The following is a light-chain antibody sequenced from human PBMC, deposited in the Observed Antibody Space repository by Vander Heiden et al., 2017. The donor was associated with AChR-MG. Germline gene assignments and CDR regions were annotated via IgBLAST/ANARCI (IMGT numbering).Light chain of an antibody. CDR3: LQGSNWPLT. J-gene: IGKJ4*01. CDR2: DAS. CDR1: QSVSSY. V-gene: IGKV3-11*01. Sequence: ASTQSPATLSVCPRERPTRCCRASQSVSSYLACYQQNPGQAPRLLIYDASNRAASIPARFSGSGSGTDFTLTISSLDAEDFAVYYCLQGSNWPLTFGGGTKVEIK.